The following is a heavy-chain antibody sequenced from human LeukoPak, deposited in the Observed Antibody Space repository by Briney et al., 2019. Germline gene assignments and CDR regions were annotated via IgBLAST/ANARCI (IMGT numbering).Heavy chain of an antibody. CDR2: TSYDG. Sequence: PGGSPRLSCAASGFSFSTYGMHWVRQAPGKGLEWVAVTSYDGNYADSVEGRFTISRDNSKNTLYLQMNSLRAEDTAVYYCAKGHSSGWWYFDYWGQGTLVTVSS. CDR3: AKGHSSGWWYFDY. J-gene: IGHJ4*02. V-gene: IGHV3-30*18. CDR1: GFSFSTYG. D-gene: IGHD6-19*01.